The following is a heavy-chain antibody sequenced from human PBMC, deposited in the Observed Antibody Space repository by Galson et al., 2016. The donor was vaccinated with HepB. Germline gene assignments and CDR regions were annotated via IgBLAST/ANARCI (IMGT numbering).Heavy chain of an antibody. CDR3: ARDLLGSFYYATSGSFSDC. Sequence: SLRLSCAASGMTFSNYGMHWVRQAPGKGLEWMVVIYYDGSKTYYADSVKGRFSISRDNAKNSLYLQMNRLRVEDTALYYCARDLLGSFYYATSGSFSDCWGQGTLVTVSS. J-gene: IGHJ4*02. D-gene: IGHD3-22*01. CDR2: IYYDGSKT. V-gene: IGHV3-33*01. CDR1: GMTFSNYG.